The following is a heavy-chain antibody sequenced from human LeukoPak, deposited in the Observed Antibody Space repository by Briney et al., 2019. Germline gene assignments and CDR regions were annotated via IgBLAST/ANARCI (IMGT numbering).Heavy chain of an antibody. CDR1: GFTFSSYA. J-gene: IGHJ4*02. D-gene: IGHD3-10*01. V-gene: IGHV3-23*01. CDR2: ISGSRGST. CDR3: AKGSSAPQSWITMVRAVDFDY. Sequence: RASLRLSCAASGFTFSSYAMSSVRQAPGKGLEWVSAISGSRGSTYYAGSVKGRFTISRDNSKNPLYLQMNSLRAEYTDVYFCAKGSSAPQSWITMVRAVDFDYWGQGTVVSV.